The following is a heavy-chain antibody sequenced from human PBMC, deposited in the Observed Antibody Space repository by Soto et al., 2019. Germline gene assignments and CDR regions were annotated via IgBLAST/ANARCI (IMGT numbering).Heavy chain of an antibody. CDR2: IYYSGST. Sequence: SETLSLTCAVSGGSIISNSYHWGWIRQPPGKGLEWIGSIYYSGSTYYNPSLRSRVTISVDTSKYHFSLQLTSLTAADTAVYYCARRQITSDWYLPFDSWGQGTLVTVSS. D-gene: IGHD2-2*01. CDR3: ARRQITSDWYLPFDS. CDR1: GGSIISNSYH. V-gene: IGHV4-39*02. J-gene: IGHJ4*02.